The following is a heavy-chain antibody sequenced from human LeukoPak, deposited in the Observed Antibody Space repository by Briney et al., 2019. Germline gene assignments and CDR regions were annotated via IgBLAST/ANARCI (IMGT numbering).Heavy chain of an antibody. D-gene: IGHD1-26*01. CDR3: ARGLSGRYSLYYYYYYMDV. CDR1: GYTFTGYY. Sequence: ASVKVSCKASGYTFTGYYMHWVRQAPGQGLEWMGWINPNSGGTNYAQKFQGRVTMTRDTSISTAYMELSRLRSDDTAVYYCARGLSGRYSLYYYYYYMDVWGKGTTVTVSS. CDR2: INPNSGGT. V-gene: IGHV1-2*02. J-gene: IGHJ6*03.